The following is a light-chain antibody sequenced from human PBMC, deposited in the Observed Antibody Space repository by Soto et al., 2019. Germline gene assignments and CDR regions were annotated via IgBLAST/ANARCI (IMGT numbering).Light chain of an antibody. CDR2: GAS. CDR3: QQYNDWPWT. CDR1: QTVSTN. V-gene: IGKV3-15*01. Sequence: EIVMTQSPATLSVSPGERATLSCRASQTVSTNLAWYQQKPGQAPRLLIHGASTRATGIPARFSGSGSGTELTHTINSLQSEDFAVYYCQQYNDWPWTFGPGTKVEIK. J-gene: IGKJ1*01.